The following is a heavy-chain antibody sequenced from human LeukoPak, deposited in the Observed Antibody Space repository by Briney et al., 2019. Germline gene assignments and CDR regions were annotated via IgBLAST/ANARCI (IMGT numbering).Heavy chain of an antibody. CDR2: IIPIFGTA. D-gene: IGHD3-22*01. Sequence: ASVKVSRKASGGTFSSYAISWVRQAPGQGLEWMGGIIPIFGTANYAQKFQGRVTITADESTSTAYMELSSLRSEDTAVYYCAKEFQSRIVVGDYFDYWGQGTLVTVSS. CDR3: AKEFQSRIVVGDYFDY. CDR1: GGTFSSYA. J-gene: IGHJ4*02. V-gene: IGHV1-69*13.